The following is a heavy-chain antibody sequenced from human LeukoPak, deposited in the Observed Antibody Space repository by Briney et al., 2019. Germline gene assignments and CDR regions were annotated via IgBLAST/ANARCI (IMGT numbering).Heavy chain of an antibody. D-gene: IGHD2-15*01. V-gene: IGHV4-31*03. CDR2: IYGSGST. J-gene: IGHJ4*02. CDR3: ARWGFTRYCSGGSCYGGDY. CDR1: GGSISSGGYY. Sequence: SENLSLTCTVSGGSISSGGYYWSWIRQHPGKGLEWIGFIYGSGSTYYKSSLKSRVTISVDTSKNQFSLKLTSVAAADTAVYYCARWGFTRYCSGGSCYGGDYWGQGTLVTVSS.